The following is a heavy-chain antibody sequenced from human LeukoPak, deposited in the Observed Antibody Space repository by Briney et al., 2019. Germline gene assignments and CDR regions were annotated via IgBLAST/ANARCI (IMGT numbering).Heavy chain of an antibody. CDR1: GFTVSSNY. CDR2: ISGSGSSTI. V-gene: IGHV3-11*01. CDR3: AREREPVTTEFDY. D-gene: IGHD4-17*01. J-gene: IGHJ4*02. Sequence: GGSLRLSCAASGFTVSSNYMNWIRQAPGKGLEWVSYISGSGSSTIYYADSVKGRFTISRDNAKNSLYLQMNSLRPEDTAVYYCAREREPVTTEFDYWGQGTLVTVSS.